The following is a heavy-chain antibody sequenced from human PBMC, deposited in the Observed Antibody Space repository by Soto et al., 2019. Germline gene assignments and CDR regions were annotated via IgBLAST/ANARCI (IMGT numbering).Heavy chain of an antibody. CDR3: ARRYGPGFDY. Sequence: SETLSLTSTVSDGSIRSYYWSWIRQPPGKGLEWIGYISYSGSTNYNPSLKSRVTISVDMSKNQFSLKLSSVTAADTAVYYCARRYGPGFDYWGQGTLVTVSS. CDR2: ISYSGST. J-gene: IGHJ4*02. CDR1: DGSIRSYY. D-gene: IGHD4-17*01. V-gene: IGHV4-59*08.